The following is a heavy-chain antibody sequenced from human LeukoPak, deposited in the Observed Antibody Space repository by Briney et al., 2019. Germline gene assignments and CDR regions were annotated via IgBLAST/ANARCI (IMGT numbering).Heavy chain of an antibody. CDR2: IKQDGSEK. D-gene: IGHD3-10*01. CDR1: GSTFSSYG. Sequence: GGSLRLSCAASGSTFSSYGMSWVRRAPGKGLEWVANIKQDGSEKYYVDSVKGRFTISRDNAKNSLYLQMNSLRAEDTAVYYCATQSYGLFDYWGQGTLVTVSS. CDR3: ATQSYGLFDY. J-gene: IGHJ4*02. V-gene: IGHV3-7*01.